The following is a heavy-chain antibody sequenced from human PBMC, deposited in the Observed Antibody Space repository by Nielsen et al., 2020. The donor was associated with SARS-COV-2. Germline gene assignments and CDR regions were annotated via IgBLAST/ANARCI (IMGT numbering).Heavy chain of an antibody. Sequence: SLKISCAASGFIFDDFAMHWVRQAPGKGLEWVSGISWNSGSIGYADSVKGRFTISRDNAKNSLYLQMNSLRAEDTAVYYCARDGGGQLVDWGQGTLVTVSS. CDR3: ARDGGGQLVD. CDR2: ISWNSGSI. J-gene: IGHJ4*02. V-gene: IGHV3-9*01. CDR1: GFIFDDFA. D-gene: IGHD6-6*01.